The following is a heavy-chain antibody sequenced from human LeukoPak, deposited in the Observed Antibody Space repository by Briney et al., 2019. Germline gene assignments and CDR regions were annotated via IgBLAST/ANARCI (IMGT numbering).Heavy chain of an antibody. D-gene: IGHD6-13*01. CDR2: ISSSGSTI. J-gene: IGHJ4*02. CDR3: ARGYSSSWTHFDY. V-gene: IGHV3-11*01. CDR1: GFTFSDYY. Sequence: GGSLRLSCADSGFTFSDYYMSWIRQAPGKGLEWVSYISSSGSTIYYADSVKGRFTISRDNAKNSLYLQMNSLRAEDTAVYYCARGYSSSWTHFDYWGQGTLVTVSS.